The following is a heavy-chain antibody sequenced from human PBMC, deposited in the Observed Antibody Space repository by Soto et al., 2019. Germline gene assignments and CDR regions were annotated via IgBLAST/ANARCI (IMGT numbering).Heavy chain of an antibody. D-gene: IGHD3-16*01. CDR2: MNPNSGNT. CDR1: DYPFTGYV. J-gene: IGHJ4*02. Sequence: QVQLVQSGAEVKKPGASGKVSCRVSDYPFTGYVINWVGRAPGQGLEWMGWMNPNSGNTGYAQKFQARVTMTRNTSISTAYMELSSLRSEDTAVYYCAREKNDWGFRDWGQGTLVTVSS. V-gene: IGHV1-8*01. CDR3: AREKNDWGFRD.